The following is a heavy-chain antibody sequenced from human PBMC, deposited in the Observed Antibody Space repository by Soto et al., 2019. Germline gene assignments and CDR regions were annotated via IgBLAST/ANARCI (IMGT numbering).Heavy chain of an antibody. Sequence: QVQLVESGGGVVQPGRSLRLSCAASGFTFRNYGMHWVRQAPGKGLEWVAMISHDGSKNNYGDSVKGRFTISRDNSKNTLYLQMNSLRTEDTAVYYCAKNLVEGPPPGPRSSVTSKFNWLDPWGQGTLFTVSS. CDR1: GFTFRNYG. D-gene: IGHD2-2*01. J-gene: IGHJ5*02. V-gene: IGHV3-30*18. CDR3: AKNLVEGPPPGPRSSVTSKFNWLDP. CDR2: ISHDGSKN.